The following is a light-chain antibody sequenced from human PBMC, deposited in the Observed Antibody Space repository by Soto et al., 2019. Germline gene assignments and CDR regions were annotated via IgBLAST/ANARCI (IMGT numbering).Light chain of an antibody. CDR3: QQSYTTPPWYT. CDR2: AAS. V-gene: IGKV1-39*01. CDR1: QIISRY. Sequence: DIQMTQSPSSLSASVGDRVTITCRASQIISRYLNWYQQKPGKAPKLLIYAASSLQSGVPSRFSGSGSGTDFILTISSLQPEDFAIYYCQQSYTTPPWYTFGQGTKLEIK. J-gene: IGKJ2*01.